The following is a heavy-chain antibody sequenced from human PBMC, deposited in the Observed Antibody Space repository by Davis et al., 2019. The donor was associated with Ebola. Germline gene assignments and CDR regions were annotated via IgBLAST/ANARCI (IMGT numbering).Heavy chain of an antibody. CDR2: IIPVVDTK. J-gene: IGHJ5*02. CDR1: GGTFTNSA. Sequence: AASVKVSCKTSGGTFTNSAVNWVRQAPGQGLEWMGRIIPVVDTKDYAQKFQGRVTLTADKATNTAYMELSGLRFDDTAVYYCAGGKWFDPWGQGTLVTVSS. V-gene: IGHV1-69*04. CDR3: AGGKWFDP.